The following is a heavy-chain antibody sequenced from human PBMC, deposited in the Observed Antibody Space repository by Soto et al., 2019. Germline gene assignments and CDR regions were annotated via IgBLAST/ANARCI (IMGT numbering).Heavy chain of an antibody. J-gene: IGHJ4*02. CDR3: ARLQAAVPHY. CDR2: IFYDGYT. V-gene: IGHV4-39*01. Sequence: QVQLQESGPGLVMPSETLSLTCTVSGDSISGSPYFWGWIRQPPGKRLEWMGSIFYDGYTFYTPSLKSRVTISVDTSKNQFSLKLPSVAAAHTAIHFCARLQAAVPHYWGQGILVTVSS. CDR1: GDSISGSPYF. D-gene: IGHD6-13*01.